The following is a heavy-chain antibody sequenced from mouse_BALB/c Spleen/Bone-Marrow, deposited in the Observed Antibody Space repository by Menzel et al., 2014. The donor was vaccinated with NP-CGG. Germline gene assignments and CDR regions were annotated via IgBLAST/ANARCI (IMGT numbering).Heavy chain of an antibody. Sequence: EVKLLESGPSLVKPSQPLSLTCSVTGDSITSGYWNWIRKFPGNKLEYMGYISYSGSTYYNPSLKSRISITRDTSKNXYYLQLNSVTTEDTATYYCARGGGSSYNYAMDYWGQGTSVTVSS. CDR3: ARGGGSSYNYAMDY. J-gene: IGHJ4*01. V-gene: IGHV3-8*02. CDR2: ISYSGST. D-gene: IGHD1-1*01. CDR1: GDSITSGY.